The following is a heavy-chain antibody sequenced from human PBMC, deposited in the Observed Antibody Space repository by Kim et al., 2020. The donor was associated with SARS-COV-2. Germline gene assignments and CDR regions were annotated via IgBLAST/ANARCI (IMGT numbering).Heavy chain of an antibody. CDR3: AKGFLIGSWYGAYYYGMDV. J-gene: IGHJ6*02. V-gene: IGHV3-23*01. Sequence: GGSLRLSCAASGFTFSSYAMSWVRQAPGKGLEWVSAISGSGGSTYYADSVKGRFTISRDNSKNTLYLQMNSLRAEDTAVYYCAKGFLIGSWYGAYYYGMDVWGQGTTVTVSS. CDR2: ISGSGGST. CDR1: GFTFSSYA. D-gene: IGHD6-13*01.